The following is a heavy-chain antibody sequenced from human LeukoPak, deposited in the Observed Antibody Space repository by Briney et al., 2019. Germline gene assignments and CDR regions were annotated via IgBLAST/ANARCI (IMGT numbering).Heavy chain of an antibody. D-gene: IGHD3-22*01. CDR2: IYYSGST. V-gene: IGHV4-59*01. CDR3: TRSIVVVAFDY. J-gene: IGHJ4*02. CDR1: GGSISSYY. Sequence: SETLSLTCTVSGGSISSYYWSWIRQPPGKGLEWIGYIYYSGSTNYNPSLKSRVTISVDTSKNQFSLKLSSVTAADRAVYCCTRSIVVVAFDYWGQASLVTDSS.